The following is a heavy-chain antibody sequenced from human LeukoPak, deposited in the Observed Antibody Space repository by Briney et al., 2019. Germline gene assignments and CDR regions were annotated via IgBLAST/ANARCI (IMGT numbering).Heavy chain of an antibody. V-gene: IGHV4-34*01. D-gene: IGHD3-3*01. J-gene: IGHJ6*02. CDR2: INHSGST. CDR3: ARGGSDFWKPSYYYYGMDV. Sequence: SETLSLTRAVYGGSFSGYYWSWIRQPPGKGLEWIGEINHSGSTNYNPSLKSRATISVDTSKNQFSLKLSSVTAADTAVYYCARGGSDFWKPSYYYYGMDVWGQGTTVTVSS. CDR1: GGSFSGYY.